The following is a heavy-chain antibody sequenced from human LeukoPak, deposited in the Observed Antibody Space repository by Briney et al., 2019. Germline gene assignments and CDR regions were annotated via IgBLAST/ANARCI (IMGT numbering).Heavy chain of an antibody. CDR1: GFTFSSYG. CDR2: IRYDGSNK. J-gene: IGHJ5*01. D-gene: IGHD4-23*01. CDR3: AKEGDRGNSLNWFDS. V-gene: IGHV3-30*02. Sequence: GGSLRLSCAASGFTFSSYGMHWVRQAPGKGLEWVAFIRYDGSNKYYADSVKGRFTISRDNSKNTLYLQMNSLRAEDTAIYYCAKEGDRGNSLNWFDSWGQGTLVTVSS.